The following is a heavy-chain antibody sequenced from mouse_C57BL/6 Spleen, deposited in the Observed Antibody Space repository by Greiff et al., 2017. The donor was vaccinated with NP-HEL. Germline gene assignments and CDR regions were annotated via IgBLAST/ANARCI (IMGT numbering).Heavy chain of an antibody. CDR3: ARRGITTVVGDLYFDV. CDR1: GYTFTSYW. J-gene: IGHJ1*03. V-gene: IGHV1-69*01. D-gene: IGHD1-1*01. Sequence: QVQLQQPGAELVMPGASVKLSCKASGYTFTSYWMHWVKQRPGQGLEWIGEIDPSDSYTNYNQKFKGKSTLTVDKSSSTAYMQLSSLTSEDSAVYYCARRGITTVVGDLYFDVWGTGTTVTVSS. CDR2: IDPSDSYT.